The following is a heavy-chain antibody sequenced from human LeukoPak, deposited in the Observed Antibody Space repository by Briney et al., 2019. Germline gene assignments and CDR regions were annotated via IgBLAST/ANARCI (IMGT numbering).Heavy chain of an antibody. CDR2: INLSGST. Sequence: SETLSLTCAVDGGSFSGYYWSWIRQPPGKGLEWIGEINLSGSTNYNPSLKSRVTISVDTSKNQFSLKLSSVTAADTAVYYCARTYYDYVWGSYRPNWFDPWGQGTLVTVSS. CDR3: ARTYYDYVWGSYRPNWFDP. V-gene: IGHV4-34*01. J-gene: IGHJ5*02. D-gene: IGHD3-16*02. CDR1: GGSFSGYY.